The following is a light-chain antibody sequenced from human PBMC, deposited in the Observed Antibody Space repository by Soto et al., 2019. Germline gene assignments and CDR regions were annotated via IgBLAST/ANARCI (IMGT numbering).Light chain of an antibody. J-gene: IGKJ1*01. CDR1: QSVSSSY. CDR3: QQYHSSPRT. V-gene: IGKV3-20*01. CDR2: GAS. Sequence: EILIPQSPGTLSLSAGEGATLSCRASQSVSSSYLAWYQQKTGQAPRLLIYGASTRATGIPARFSGSGSGTDFTLTISRLEPEDVAVYYCQQYHSSPRTFGQGTKVDIK.